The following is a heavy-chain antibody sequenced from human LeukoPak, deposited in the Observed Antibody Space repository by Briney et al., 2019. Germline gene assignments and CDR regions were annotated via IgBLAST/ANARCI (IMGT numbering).Heavy chain of an antibody. V-gene: IGHV3-23*01. Sequence: PGGTLRLSCAASGFTFSSYGMSWVRQAPGKGLEWVSAISGSGGSTYYADSVKGRCTISRDNSKNTLYLQMNSLRAEDTAVYYCAKDRTTVYYFDYWGQGTLVTVSS. CDR2: ISGSGGST. J-gene: IGHJ4*02. CDR3: AKDRTTVYYFDY. CDR1: GFTFSSYG. D-gene: IGHD4-17*01.